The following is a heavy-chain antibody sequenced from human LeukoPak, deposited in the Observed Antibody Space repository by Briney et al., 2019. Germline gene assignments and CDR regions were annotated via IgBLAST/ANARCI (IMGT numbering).Heavy chain of an antibody. CDR2: ISSSSSYT. V-gene: IGHV3-11*05. Sequence: GGSLRLSCAASGFTFSDYYMSWIRQAPGKGLEWVSYISSSSSYTNYADSVKGRFTISRDNAKNSLYLQMNSLRAEDTAVYYCARDIYCSCTSCYGGVDYWGQGTLVTVSS. J-gene: IGHJ4*02. CDR1: GFTFSDYY. D-gene: IGHD2-2*01. CDR3: ARDIYCSCTSCYGGVDY.